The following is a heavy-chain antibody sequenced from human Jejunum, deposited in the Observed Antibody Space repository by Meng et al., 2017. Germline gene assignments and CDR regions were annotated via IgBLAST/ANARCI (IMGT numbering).Heavy chain of an antibody. CDR1: GGFINTNDW. V-gene: IGHV4-4*02. J-gene: IGHJ5*02. Sequence: VPLHESGPGLVKPTGTLCLTCAFYGGFINTNDWWGCIRQPPGKGLEWIGEIYHTGSTNYNPSLKSRVTITVDKSKNQLSLRLNSVTAADTALYYCARVRDCSTVSCESGIDPWGQGTLVTVSS. CDR3: ARVRDCSTVSCESGIDP. CDR2: IYHTGST. D-gene: IGHD2-15*01.